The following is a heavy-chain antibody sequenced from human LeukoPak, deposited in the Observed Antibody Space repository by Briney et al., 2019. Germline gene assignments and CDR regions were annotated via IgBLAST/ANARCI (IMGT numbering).Heavy chain of an antibody. D-gene: IGHD6-13*01. J-gene: IGHJ3*02. Sequence: PGGSLGLSCAVSGITFDDYGMSWVGQVPGKGLEWVSGINWNGGSTDYADSMKGRFTISRDNAKNSLYLQMNSLRAEDTALYYCARVWGIAATGTSAFDIWGQGTMVTVSS. CDR1: GITFDDYG. V-gene: IGHV3-20*04. CDR2: INWNGGST. CDR3: ARVWGIAATGTSAFDI.